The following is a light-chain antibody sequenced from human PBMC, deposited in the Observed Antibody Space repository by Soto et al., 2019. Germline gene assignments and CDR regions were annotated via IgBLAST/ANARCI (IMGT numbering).Light chain of an antibody. CDR3: QQRSNWPPLT. Sequence: EIEVTQSPATLSLSPGERATLSCRTSQSVGSYLAWYQKKPGQAPRLLIYDASNRATGIPARFSGGGSGRDFTLTISSREPEDFAVYDCQQRSNWPPLTFGGGTKVEI. V-gene: IGKV3-11*02. J-gene: IGKJ4*01. CDR1: QSVGSY. CDR2: DAS.